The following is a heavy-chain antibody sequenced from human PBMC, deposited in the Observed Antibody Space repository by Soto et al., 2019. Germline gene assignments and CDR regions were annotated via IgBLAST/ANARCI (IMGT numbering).Heavy chain of an antibody. V-gene: IGHV3-30-3*01. D-gene: IGHD3-16*02. J-gene: IGHJ4*02. CDR2: ISYGGGNQ. CDR3: ARGLMYQTSLIDH. Sequence: WGSLRLSCEASGFTFSSYPMHWVRQAPGKGLEWVTVISYGGGNQYYADSVKGRFTISRDNSQDTLYLQMHSLRSDDTAVYFCARGLMYQTSLIDHWGQGTLVTVSS. CDR1: GFTFSSYP.